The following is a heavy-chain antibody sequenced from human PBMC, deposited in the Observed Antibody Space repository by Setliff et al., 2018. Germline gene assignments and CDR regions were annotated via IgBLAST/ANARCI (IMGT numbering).Heavy chain of an antibody. Sequence: SETLSLTCTVSGGSISSYYWSWIRQPPGKGLEWIGYIYYSGSTNYNPSLKSRVTISVDTSKNQFSLKLSSVTAADTAMYYCARILGYCSGGSCYVPYWGQGTLVTVS. V-gene: IGHV4-59*12. D-gene: IGHD2-15*01. CDR1: GGSISSYY. CDR2: IYYSGST. J-gene: IGHJ4*02. CDR3: ARILGYCSGGSCYVPY.